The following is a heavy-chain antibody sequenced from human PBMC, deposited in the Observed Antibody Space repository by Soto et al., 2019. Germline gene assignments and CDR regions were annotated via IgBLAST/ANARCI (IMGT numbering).Heavy chain of an antibody. Sequence: PSETLSLTCTVSGGSISSYYWSWIRQPPGKGLEWIGYIYYSGSTNYNPSLKSRVTISVDTSKNQFSLKLSSVTAADTAVYYCARIAAAGTGPLLWSYYYMDVWGKGTTVTAP. CDR3: ARIAAAGTGPLLWSYYYMDV. J-gene: IGHJ6*03. CDR2: IYYSGST. CDR1: GGSISSYY. D-gene: IGHD6-13*01. V-gene: IGHV4-59*08.